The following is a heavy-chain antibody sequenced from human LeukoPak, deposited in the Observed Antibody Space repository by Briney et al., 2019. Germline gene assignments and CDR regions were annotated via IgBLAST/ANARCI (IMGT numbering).Heavy chain of an antibody. D-gene: IGHD3-22*01. V-gene: IGHV3-23*01. J-gene: IGHJ4*02. CDR2: STGTGYST. CDR1: EFTFSNYA. CDR3: AKAVNYYDSSGYYFY. Sequence: GGSLRLSCAASEFTFSNYAMSWVRQAPGKGLEWVSGSTGTGYSTYYADSVKGRFTISRDNSKNTLYLQMNSLRAEDTAVYYCAKAVNYYDSSGYYFYWGQGTLVTVSS.